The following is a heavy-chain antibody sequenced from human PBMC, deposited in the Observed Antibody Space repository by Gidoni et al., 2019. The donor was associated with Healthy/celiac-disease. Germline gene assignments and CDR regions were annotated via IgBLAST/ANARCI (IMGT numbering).Heavy chain of an antibody. J-gene: IGHJ3*02. D-gene: IGHD6-19*01. V-gene: IGHV3-30*01. CDR2: ISYDGSNK. CDR1: GFTFSSYA. CDR3: ARAGASPTGYSSGWYPPTDAFDI. Sequence: QVQLVESGGGVVQPGRSLRLSCAASGFTFSSYAMPWVRQAPGKGLEWVAVISYDGSNKYYADSVKGRFTISRDNSKNTLYLQMNSLRAEDTAVYYCARAGASPTGYSSGWYPPTDAFDIWGQGTMVTVSS.